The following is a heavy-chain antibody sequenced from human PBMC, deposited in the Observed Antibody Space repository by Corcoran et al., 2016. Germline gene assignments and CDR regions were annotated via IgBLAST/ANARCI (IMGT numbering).Heavy chain of an antibody. CDR2: IDPSDSYT. J-gene: IGHJ4*01. V-gene: IGHV5-10-1*03. CDR1: KYSFTNYW. D-gene: IGHD3-22*01. CDR3: AKHRVRDYDSSGYGLDY. Sequence: EVQLVQSGAEVKKPGESLRISCKGSKYSFTNYWISWVRQMPGKGMEWMGKIDPSDSYTNYSPSFQGHVTISADKSISTAYLQWSRLKTSDTAMYYWAKHRVRDYDSSGYGLDYWGHGPLVTVSS.